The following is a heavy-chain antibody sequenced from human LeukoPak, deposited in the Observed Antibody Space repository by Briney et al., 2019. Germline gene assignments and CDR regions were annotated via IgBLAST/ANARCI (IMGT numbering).Heavy chain of an antibody. CDR1: GFTFSNAW. D-gene: IGHD5-18*01. Sequence: GGSLRLSCAASGFTFSNAWMSWVRQAPGKGLEWVGRIKSKTDGGITDYAAPVKGRFTISRDDSKNTLYLQMNSLKTEDTAVYYCTTAANTAMVFAYWGQGTLVTVSS. CDR3: TTAANTAMVFAY. J-gene: IGHJ4*02. V-gene: IGHV3-15*01. CDR2: IKSKTDGGIT.